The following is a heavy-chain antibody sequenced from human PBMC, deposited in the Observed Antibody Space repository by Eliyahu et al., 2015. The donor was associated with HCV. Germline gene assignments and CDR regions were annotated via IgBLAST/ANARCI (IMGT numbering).Heavy chain of an antibody. D-gene: IGHD6-19*01. CDR2: ISGSGGST. CDR1: VXTFASYV. Sequence: EVQLLESGGGLVQPGGSLXLSCAAXVXTFASYVMXWVRQAPGKGLEWVSGISGSGGSTYYADSVKGRFTISRDNSKNTLYVQMSSLRAEDTAVYFCAKVISGWAPFDYWGQGTLVTVSS. J-gene: IGHJ4*02. V-gene: IGHV3-23*01. CDR3: AKVISGWAPFDY.